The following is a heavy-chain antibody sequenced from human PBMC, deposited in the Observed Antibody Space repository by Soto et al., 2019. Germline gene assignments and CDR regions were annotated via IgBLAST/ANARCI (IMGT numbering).Heavy chain of an antibody. V-gene: IGHV3-49*03. J-gene: IGHJ6*03. CDR2: IRSKAYGGTT. CDR3: TRDVYYGDFYYYYYMDV. Sequence: PGGSLRLSCAASGFTFSSYGMHWFRQAPGKGLEWVGFIRSKAYGGTTEYAASVQGRFTISRYDSKSIAFLQMNSLKTEDTAVYYCTRDVYYGDFYYYYYMDVWGKGTTVTVSS. D-gene: IGHD4-17*01. CDR1: GFTFSSYG.